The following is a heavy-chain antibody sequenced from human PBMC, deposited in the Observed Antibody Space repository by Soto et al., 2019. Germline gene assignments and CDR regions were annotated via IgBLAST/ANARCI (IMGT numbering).Heavy chain of an antibody. D-gene: IGHD1-26*01. CDR2: ISSSGSTI. V-gene: IGHV3-11*01. CDR3: ARNRVVGATRQDY. J-gene: IGHJ4*02. CDR1: GFTFSDYY. Sequence: PGGSLRLSCAASGFTFSDYYMSWIRQAPGKGLEWVSYISSSGSTIYYADSVKGRFNISRDNAKNSLYLQMNSLRAEDTAVYYCARNRVVGATRQDYWGQGTLVTVSS.